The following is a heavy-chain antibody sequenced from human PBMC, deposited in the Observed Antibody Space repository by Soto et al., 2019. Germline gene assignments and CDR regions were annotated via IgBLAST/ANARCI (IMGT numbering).Heavy chain of an antibody. Sequence: GESLKISCAASGFTFSSYAMSWVRQAPGKGLEWVSAISGSGGSTYYADSVKGRFTISRDNSKNTLYLQMNSLRAEDTAVYYCAKVYYDSSGYYWGQGTLVTVSS. CDR3: AKVYYDSSGYY. J-gene: IGHJ4*02. D-gene: IGHD3-22*01. V-gene: IGHV3-23*01. CDR2: ISGSGGST. CDR1: GFTFSSYA.